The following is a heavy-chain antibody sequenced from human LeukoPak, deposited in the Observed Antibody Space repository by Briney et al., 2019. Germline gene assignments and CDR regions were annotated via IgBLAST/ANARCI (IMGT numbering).Heavy chain of an antibody. Sequence: GGSLRLSCAGSGFTFGGYGMHWFRQTPGKRLEWVAVIAYDGSRAFYADSVKGRFTISRDNSKNTMTVQMDDLRAEDTAVYYCTRYNNDHFDYWGQGTLVTVSS. CDR3: TRYNNDHFDY. D-gene: IGHD1-14*01. V-gene: IGHV3-33*01. J-gene: IGHJ4*02. CDR2: IAYDGSRA. CDR1: GFTFGGYG.